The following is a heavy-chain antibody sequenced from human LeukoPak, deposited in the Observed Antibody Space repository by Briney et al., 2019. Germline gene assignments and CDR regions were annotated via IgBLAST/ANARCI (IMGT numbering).Heavy chain of an antibody. CDR2: INHSGST. D-gene: IGHD5-24*01. J-gene: IGHJ4*02. CDR3: ARDTGEGLMGGYNWRAGFDY. Sequence: PSETLSLTCTVSGGSISSSSYYWGWIRQPPGKGLEWIGEINHSGSTNYNPSLKSRVTISVDTSKNQFSLKLSSVTAADTAVYYCARDTGEGLMGGYNWRAGFDYWGQGTLVTVSS. V-gene: IGHV4-39*07. CDR1: GGSISSSSYY.